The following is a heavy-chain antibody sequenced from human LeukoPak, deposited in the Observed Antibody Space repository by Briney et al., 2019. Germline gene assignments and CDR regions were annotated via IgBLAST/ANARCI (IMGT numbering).Heavy chain of an antibody. V-gene: IGHV3-48*03. J-gene: IGHJ6*02. D-gene: IGHD2/OR15-2a*01. CDR3: ARGGPSVYAFRYYYYGLDV. CDR2: ISGSGTTI. CDR1: GFTFSNYE. Sequence: GVSLRLSCAASGFTFSNYEMNCVRQAPGKGLECVSYISGSGTTIFYADSVKGRFTISREIPKNAQYLHIHRLSAKRTAMYYCARGGPSVYAFRYYYYGLDVWGQETTVTVSS.